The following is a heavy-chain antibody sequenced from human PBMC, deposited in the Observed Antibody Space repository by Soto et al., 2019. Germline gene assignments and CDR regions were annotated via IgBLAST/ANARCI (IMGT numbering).Heavy chain of an antibody. Sequence: KPSETLSLTCTVSGDSMTTHYWSWVRQPAGKGLEWIGRVHAREKADYSPSLKSRVTMSMDTSKNRFSLKLNSVTAADTAVYYCTKGAGPPWFDPWGQGTLVTVSS. J-gene: IGHJ5*02. CDR1: GDSMTTHY. CDR3: TKGAGPPWFDP. V-gene: IGHV4-4*07. CDR2: VHAREKA.